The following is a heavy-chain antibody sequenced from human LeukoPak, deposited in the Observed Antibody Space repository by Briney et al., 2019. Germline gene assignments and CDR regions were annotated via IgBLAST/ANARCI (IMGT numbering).Heavy chain of an antibody. CDR1: GGTFSSYA. J-gene: IGHJ4*02. Sequence: ASVKVSCKASGGTFSSYAISWVRQAPGQGLEWMGGIIPIFGTANYAQKFQGGVTITADKSTSTAYMELSSLRSEDTAVYYCARGATVTTVDYWGQGTLVTVSS. CDR2: IIPIFGTA. V-gene: IGHV1-69*06. CDR3: ARGATVTTVDY. D-gene: IGHD4-17*01.